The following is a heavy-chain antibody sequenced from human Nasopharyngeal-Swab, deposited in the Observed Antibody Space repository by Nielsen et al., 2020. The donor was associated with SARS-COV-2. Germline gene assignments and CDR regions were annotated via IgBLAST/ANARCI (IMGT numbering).Heavy chain of an antibody. J-gene: IGHJ6*02. D-gene: IGHD2-21*02. Sequence: GGSLRLSCAASGFTFDDYGMSWVRQAPGKGLEWVSGINWNGGSTGYADSVKGRFTISRDNAKNSLYLRMNSLRAEDTALYYCAREEAYDGGNDYSYYYYGMDVWGQGTTVTVSS. CDR2: INWNGGST. V-gene: IGHV3-20*04. CDR1: GFTFDDYG. CDR3: AREEAYDGGNDYSYYYYGMDV.